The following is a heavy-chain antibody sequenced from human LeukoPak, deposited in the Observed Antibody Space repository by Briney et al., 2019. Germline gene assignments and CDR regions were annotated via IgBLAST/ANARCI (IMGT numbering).Heavy chain of an antibody. CDR2: IYTSGST. D-gene: IGHD5-18*01. CDR3: ARSRVATAMVTNYFDY. CDR1: GGSISSYY. V-gene: IGHV4-4*07. Sequence: SETLSPTCTVSGGSISSYYWSWIRQPAGKGLEWIGRIYTSGSTNYNPSLKSRVTMSVDTSKNQFSLKLSSVTAADTAVYYCARSRVATAMVTNYFDYWGQGTLVTVSS. J-gene: IGHJ4*02.